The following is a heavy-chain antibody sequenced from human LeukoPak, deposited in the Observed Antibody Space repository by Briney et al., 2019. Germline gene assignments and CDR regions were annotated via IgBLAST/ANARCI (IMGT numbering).Heavy chain of an antibody. CDR2: IKQDGSEK. D-gene: IGHD3-3*01. CDR1: GFTFSSYW. V-gene: IGHV3-7*01. CDR3: AKSAGDFWSGYSGY. J-gene: IGHJ4*02. Sequence: GGSLRLSCAASGFTFSSYWMSWVRQAPGKGLEWVANIKQDGSEKYYVDSVKGRFTISRDNAKNSLYLQMNSLRAEDTAVYYCAKSAGDFWSGYSGYWGQGTLVTVSS.